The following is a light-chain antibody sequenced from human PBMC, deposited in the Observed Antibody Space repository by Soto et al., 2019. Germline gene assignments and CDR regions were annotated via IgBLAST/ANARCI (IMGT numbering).Light chain of an antibody. V-gene: IGKV1-39*01. Sequence: DIQMTQSPSSLSASVGDIVTITCGASQSISSYLYWYQQQPGKAPKLLIYAASSLESGVPSRFSGSGSGTEFTLTISSLQPEDFAAYYCQQSYSTPYTFGQGTKLEIK. J-gene: IGKJ2*01. CDR1: QSISSY. CDR3: QQSYSTPYT. CDR2: AAS.